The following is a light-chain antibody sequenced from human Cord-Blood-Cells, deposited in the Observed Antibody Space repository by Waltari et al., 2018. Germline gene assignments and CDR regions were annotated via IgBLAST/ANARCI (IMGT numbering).Light chain of an antibody. V-gene: IGKV3-15*01. J-gene: IGKJ4*01. Sequence: EIVMTQSPATLSVSPGERATLSCRASQSVSSNLAWYQQKPGQAPRLLIYGASTRATGIPASVSGSGSGTEFTLTISSLQSEDFAVYYCQQYNNWPLLTFGGGTKVEIK. CDR3: QQYNNWPLLT. CDR1: QSVSSN. CDR2: GAS.